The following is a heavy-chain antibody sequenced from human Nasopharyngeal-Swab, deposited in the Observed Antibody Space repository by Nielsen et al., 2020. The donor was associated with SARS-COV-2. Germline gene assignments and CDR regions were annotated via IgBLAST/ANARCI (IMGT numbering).Heavy chain of an antibody. V-gene: IGHV4-34*01. J-gene: IGHJ4*02. CDR2: INHSGST. CDR3: ARVLIGTPAYGSGTIDY. D-gene: IGHD3-10*01. Sequence: WSRQAPGQGLEWIGEINHSGSTNYNPSLKSRVTISVDTSKNQFSLKLSSVTAADTAVYYCARVLIGTPAYGSGTIDYWGQGTLVTVSS.